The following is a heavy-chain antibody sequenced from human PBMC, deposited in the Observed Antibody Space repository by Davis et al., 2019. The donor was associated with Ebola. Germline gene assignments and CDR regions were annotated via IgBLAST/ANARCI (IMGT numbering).Heavy chain of an antibody. Sequence: ASVKVSCKASGYPFTTYGITWVRQAPGQGLEWMGGIIPVFRTATYSQKFQGRVTMTRDTSTSTVYMDLGSLRSDDTAVYYCARDRRLSHDYIGGSYPSDYWGQGTLVTVSS. CDR1: GYPFTTYG. J-gene: IGHJ4*02. CDR3: ARDRRLSHDYIGGSYPSDY. D-gene: IGHD3-16*02. CDR2: IIPVFRTA. V-gene: IGHV1-18*04.